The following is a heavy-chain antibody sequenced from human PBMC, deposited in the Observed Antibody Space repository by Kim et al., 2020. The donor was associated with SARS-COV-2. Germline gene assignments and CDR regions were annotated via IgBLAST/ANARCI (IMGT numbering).Heavy chain of an antibody. J-gene: IGHJ4*02. Sequence: GGSLRLSCAASGFTFSGDWMSWVRHAPGEGLEWVASIKQDGSEKYYVDSVKGRFTISRDNAKNSLYLQMNSLRAEDTAVYYCTREGAVAGTSDYWGQG. CDR2: IKQDGSEK. D-gene: IGHD6-19*01. V-gene: IGHV3-7*01. CDR3: TREGAVAGTSDY. CDR1: GFTFSGDW.